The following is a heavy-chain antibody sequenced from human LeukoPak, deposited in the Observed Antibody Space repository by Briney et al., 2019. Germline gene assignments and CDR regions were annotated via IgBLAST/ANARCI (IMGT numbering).Heavy chain of an antibody. CDR1: GFTFSSYA. V-gene: IGHV3-48*04. J-gene: IGHJ6*02. CDR3: ARGRTGTAPDLYYYYGMDV. Sequence: GGSLRLSCAASGFTFSSYAMSWVRQAPGKGLEWVSYISSTGSSIYYVDSVKGRFTISRDNAKNSLYLQMNSLRAEDTAAYYCARGRTGTAPDLYYYYGMDVWGQGTTVTVSS. CDR2: ISSTGSSI. D-gene: IGHD1-1*01.